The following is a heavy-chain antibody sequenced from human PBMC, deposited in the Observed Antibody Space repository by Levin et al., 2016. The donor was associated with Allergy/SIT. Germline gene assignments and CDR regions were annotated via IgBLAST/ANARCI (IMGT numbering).Heavy chain of an antibody. CDR2: ISYDGSNK. Sequence: WIRQPPGKGLEWVAVISYDGSNKYYADSVKGRFTISRDNSKNTLYLQMNSLRAEDTAVYYCAKDRTPLGYYDSSGYYSDAFDIWGQGTMVTVSS. J-gene: IGHJ3*02. D-gene: IGHD3-22*01. CDR3: AKDRTPLGYYDSSGYYSDAFDI. V-gene: IGHV3-30*18.